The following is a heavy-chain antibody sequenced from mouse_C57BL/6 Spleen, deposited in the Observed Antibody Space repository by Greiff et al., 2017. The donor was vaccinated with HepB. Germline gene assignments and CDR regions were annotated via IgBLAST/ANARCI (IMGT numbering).Heavy chain of an antibody. J-gene: IGHJ1*03. CDR2: INYDGSST. CDR1: GFTFSDYY. V-gene: IGHV5-16*01. D-gene: IGHD1-1*01. CDR3: ARGPYYYGSSDWYFDV. Sequence: EVHLVESEGGLVQPGSSMKLSCTASGFTFSDYYMAWVRQVPEKGLEWVANINYDGSSTYYLDSLKSRFIISRDNAKNILYLQMSSLKSEDTATYYCARGPYYYGSSDWYFDVWGTGTTVTVSS.